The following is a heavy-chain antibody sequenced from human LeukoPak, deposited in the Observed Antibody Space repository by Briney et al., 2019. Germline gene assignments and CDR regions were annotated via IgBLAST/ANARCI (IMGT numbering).Heavy chain of an antibody. D-gene: IGHD3-10*01. CDR3: ARDWTYYYGSGSSYYYYYYMDV. V-gene: IGHV4-59*12. CDR1: GGSISSYY. J-gene: IGHJ6*03. CDR2: IHYSGST. Sequence: SETLSLTCTVSGGSISSYYWSWIRQPPGKGLEWIGYIHYSGSTNYNPSLKSRVTISVDTSKNQFSLKLSSVTAADTAVYYCARDWTYYYGSGSSYYYYYYMDVWGKGTTVTISS.